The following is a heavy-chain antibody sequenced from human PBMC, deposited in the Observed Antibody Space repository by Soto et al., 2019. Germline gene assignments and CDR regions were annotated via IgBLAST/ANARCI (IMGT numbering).Heavy chain of an antibody. V-gene: IGHV4-59*08. J-gene: IGHJ4*02. CDR2: IYYSGST. CDR1: GGSISSYY. CDR3: ARHQYSSSWIYYY. D-gene: IGHD6-13*01. Sequence: SEALSLTCTGSGGSISSYYWSWIRQPPGKGLEWIGYIYYSGSTNYNPSLKSRVTISVDTSKNQFSLKLSSVTAADTAVYYCARHQYSSSWIYYYWGQGTLVTVSS.